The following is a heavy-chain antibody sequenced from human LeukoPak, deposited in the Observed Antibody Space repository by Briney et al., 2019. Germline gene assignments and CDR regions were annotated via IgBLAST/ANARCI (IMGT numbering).Heavy chain of an antibody. CDR2: ISSSNNYI. J-gene: IGHJ4*03. Sequence: GGSLRLSCAASGFTFSNYNMNWVRQAPGKGLEWVSSISSSNNYIYYADSVKGRFTISRDNAKNSLYLQMNSLRAEDTAVYYCARRSPNYYFDYWGQGTMVTVSS. CDR1: GFTFSNYN. V-gene: IGHV3-21*01. D-gene: IGHD1-7*01. CDR3: ARRSPNYYFDY.